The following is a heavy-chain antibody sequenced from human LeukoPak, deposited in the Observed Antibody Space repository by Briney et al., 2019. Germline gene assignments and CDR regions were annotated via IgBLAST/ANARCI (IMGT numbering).Heavy chain of an antibody. CDR2: ISAYNGNT. Sequence: ASVKVSCKASGYTFTNYGISWVRQAPGQGLEWMGWISAYNGNTNYAQKLQGRVTMTTDTSTSTAYMELRSLRSDDTAVYYCARDLGVVVPAAHWEYWGQGTLVTVSS. D-gene: IGHD2-2*01. CDR3: ARDLGVVVPAAHWEY. J-gene: IGHJ4*02. CDR1: GYTFTNYG. V-gene: IGHV1-18*01.